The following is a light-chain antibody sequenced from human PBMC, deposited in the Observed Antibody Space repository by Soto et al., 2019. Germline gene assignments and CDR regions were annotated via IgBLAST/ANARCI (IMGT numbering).Light chain of an antibody. CDR1: QSVGNN. J-gene: IGKJ1*01. CDR2: GAY. Sequence: EIVMTQSPATLSVSPGERTTLSCRASQSVGNNLAWYQQKPGQAPRLLIYGAYTRATGIPARFSGSGSGTDFNLTISSLQSEAFAVYYCQHYNYWPPKTFGQGTKVEMK. CDR3: QHYNYWPPKT. V-gene: IGKV3-15*01.